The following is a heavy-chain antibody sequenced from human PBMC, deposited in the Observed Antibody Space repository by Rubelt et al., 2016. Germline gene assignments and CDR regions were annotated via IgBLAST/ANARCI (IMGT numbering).Heavy chain of an antibody. CDR1: SSYG. J-gene: IGHJ6*03. CDR2: ISFDAITK. CDR3: AKVGDCGSTSCDYMDV. D-gene: IGHD2-2*01. Sequence: SSYGMHWVRQAPGKGLEWVAVISFDAITKHYADSVKGRFTISRDNSKNTLYLQMNSLRAEDTAVYYCAKVGDCGSTSCDYMDVWGKGTTVTVSS. V-gene: IGHV3-30*18.